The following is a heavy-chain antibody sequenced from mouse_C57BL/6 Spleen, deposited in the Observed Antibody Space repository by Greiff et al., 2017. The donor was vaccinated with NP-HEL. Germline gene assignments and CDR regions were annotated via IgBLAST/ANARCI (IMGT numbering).Heavy chain of an antibody. J-gene: IGHJ4*01. Sequence: QVQLKESGPGLVAPSQSLSITCNVSGFSFTSYAISWVRQPPGKGLEWLGVICTCGGTNYNTALTSILSISKDNAKSPFLLKMNSLQTDDTARYYCARNYGYRDAMDYWGQGTSVTVSS. CDR1: GFSFTSYA. CDR2: ICTCGGT. CDR3: ARNYGYRDAMDY. V-gene: IGHV2-9-1*01. D-gene: IGHD1-2*01.